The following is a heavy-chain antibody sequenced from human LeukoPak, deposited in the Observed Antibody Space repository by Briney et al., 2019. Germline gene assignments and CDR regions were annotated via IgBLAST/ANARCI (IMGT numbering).Heavy chain of an antibody. CDR3: ARESKRSGWYDY. V-gene: IGHV3-43*02. CDR1: GFIFDDYA. J-gene: IGHJ4*02. Sequence: GGSLRLSCAAPGFIFDDYAIHWVRQAPGKGLEWVSLISGDGGSTFYADSVKGRFTISRDNSKNSLSLQMSSLRSEDTALYYCARESKRSGWYDYWGQGTLVTVSS. CDR2: ISGDGGST. D-gene: IGHD6-19*01.